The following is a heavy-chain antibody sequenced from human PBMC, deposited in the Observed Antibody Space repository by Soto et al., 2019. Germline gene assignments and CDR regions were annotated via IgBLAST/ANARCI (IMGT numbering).Heavy chain of an antibody. Sequence: ASVKVSCKASGYTFTSYGVSWVRQAPGQGLEWMGWISVYNGNTKYARKLQGRVTMTTDTSTSTAYMELRGLRSDDTAVYYCARSGRPGYYYYIMDVWGQGTTVTVSS. D-gene: IGHD3-10*01. V-gene: IGHV1-18*01. CDR2: ISVYNGNT. CDR1: GYTFTSYG. J-gene: IGHJ6*02. CDR3: ARSGRPGYYYYIMDV.